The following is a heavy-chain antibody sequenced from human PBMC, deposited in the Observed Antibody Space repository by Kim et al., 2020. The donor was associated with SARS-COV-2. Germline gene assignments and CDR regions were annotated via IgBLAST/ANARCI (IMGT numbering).Heavy chain of an antibody. D-gene: IGHD3-22*01. Sequence: YSPSFQGHVTISADKSISTAYLQWSSLKASDTAMYYCARSQWLLTNWFDPWGQGTLVTVSS. CDR3: ARSQWLLTNWFDP. V-gene: IGHV5-10-1*01. J-gene: IGHJ5*02.